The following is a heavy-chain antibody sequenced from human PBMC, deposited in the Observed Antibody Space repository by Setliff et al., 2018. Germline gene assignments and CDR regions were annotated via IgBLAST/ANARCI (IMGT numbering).Heavy chain of an antibody. Sequence: TSETLSLTCAVYGGSFSGYYWSWIRQPPGKGLEWIGEINHSGSTNYNPSLKSRVTISVDTSKNQFSLKLSSVTAADTAVYYCARSGYYDFWSGFLNDAFDIWGQGTMVT. CDR2: INHSGST. J-gene: IGHJ3*02. D-gene: IGHD3-3*01. CDR1: GGSFSGYY. CDR3: ARSGYYDFWSGFLNDAFDI. V-gene: IGHV4-34*01.